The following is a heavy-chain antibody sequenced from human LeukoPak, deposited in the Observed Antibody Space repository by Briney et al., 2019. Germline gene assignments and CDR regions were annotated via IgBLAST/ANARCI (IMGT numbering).Heavy chain of an antibody. D-gene: IGHD6-19*01. J-gene: IGHJ4*02. Sequence: TGGSLRLSCAASGFTFSSYDMHWVRQATGKGLEWVSVIGTSGDTYYAGSVKGRFTISRENAKNSLYLQMNSLTAGDTAVYFCSRVGSSGWPNYFDSWGLGTLVTVSS. CDR1: GFTFSSYD. CDR2: IGTSGDT. CDR3: SRVGSSGWPNYFDS. V-gene: IGHV3-13*04.